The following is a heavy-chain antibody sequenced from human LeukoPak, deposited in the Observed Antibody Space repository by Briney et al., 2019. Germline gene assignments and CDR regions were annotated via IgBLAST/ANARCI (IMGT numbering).Heavy chain of an antibody. CDR2: IIPILGIA. J-gene: IGHJ3*02. Sequence: SVKVSCKASGGTFSSYAISWVRQAPGQGLEWMGRIIPILGIANYAQKFQGRVTITADESTSTAYMELSSLRSEDTAVYYCATDRLLMLEGRLDAFDIWGQGTMVTVSS. V-gene: IGHV1-69*04. CDR1: GGTFSSYA. CDR3: ATDRLLMLEGRLDAFDI. D-gene: IGHD3-3*01.